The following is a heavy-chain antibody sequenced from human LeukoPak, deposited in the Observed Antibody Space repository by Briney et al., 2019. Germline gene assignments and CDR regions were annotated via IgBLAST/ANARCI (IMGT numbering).Heavy chain of an antibody. CDR3: ARDRWFGELLYPDAFDI. V-gene: IGHV3-21*01. CDR2: SVSGNT. D-gene: IGHD3-10*01. J-gene: IGHJ3*02. CDR1: GFTLSSYA. Sequence: GGSLRLSCAASGFTLSSYAMSWVRQAPGKGLEWVSASVSGNTYHADSVKGRFTISRDNAKNSLYLQMNSLRAEDTAVYYCARDRWFGELLYPDAFDIWGQGTMVTVSS.